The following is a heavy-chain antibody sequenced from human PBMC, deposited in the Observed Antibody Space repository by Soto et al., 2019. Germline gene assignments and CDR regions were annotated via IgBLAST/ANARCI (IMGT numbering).Heavy chain of an antibody. CDR2: IYYSGST. J-gene: IGHJ4*02. Sequence: SETLSLTCTVSGGSISSGDYYWSWIRQPPGKGLEWIGYIYYSGSTYYNPSLKSRVTISVDTSKNQFSLKLSSVTAADTAVYYCARANLYGSGSYSFDYWGQGTLVTVSS. CDR3: ARANLYGSGSYSFDY. V-gene: IGHV4-30-4*01. D-gene: IGHD3-10*01. CDR1: GGSISSGDYY.